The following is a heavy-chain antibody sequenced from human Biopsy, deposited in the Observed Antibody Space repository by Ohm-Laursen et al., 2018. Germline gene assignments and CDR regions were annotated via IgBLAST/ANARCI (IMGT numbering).Heavy chain of an antibody. J-gene: IGHJ4*02. V-gene: IGHV3-30*18. CDR3: TKERRGWYSER. D-gene: IGHD6-19*01. CDR1: GFTFSDYA. CDR2: ITHDGSKT. Sequence: FLRLSCAASGFTFSDYAMHWVRQAPGKGPEWVAIITHDGSKTYYADSVEGRFTISRDQFKSTVYLQLNSLRTEDTAIYYCTKERRGWYSERWGQGTLVTVSS.